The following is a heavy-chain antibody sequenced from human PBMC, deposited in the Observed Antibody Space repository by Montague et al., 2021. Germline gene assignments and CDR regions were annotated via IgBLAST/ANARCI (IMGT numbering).Heavy chain of an antibody. CDR1: GDSVPSNDAT. CDR3: ARGWQKRFDP. CDR2: TYYRSKWYN. Sequence: XAISGDSVPSNDATWNWIRQSPSRGLEWLGRTYYRSKWYNEYAISVKSRITVNPDTSKNQFSLLLNSVTPEDTAVYYCARGWQKRFDPWGQGTLVTVSS. J-gene: IGHJ5*02. V-gene: IGHV6-1*01. D-gene: IGHD5-24*01.